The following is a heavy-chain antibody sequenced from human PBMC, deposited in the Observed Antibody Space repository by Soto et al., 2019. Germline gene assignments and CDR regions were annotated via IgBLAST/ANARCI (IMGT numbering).Heavy chain of an antibody. V-gene: IGHV3-23*01. D-gene: IGHD6-13*01. Sequence: GGSLRLSCAASGFTFSSYAMSWVRQAPGKGLEWVSAISGSGGSTYYADSVKGRFTISRDNSKNTLYLQMNSLRAEDTAVYYCAKDWHERAAAGSYYYMDVWGKGTTVTVSS. CDR3: AKDWHERAAAGSYYYMDV. CDR2: ISGSGGST. CDR1: GFTFSSYA. J-gene: IGHJ6*03.